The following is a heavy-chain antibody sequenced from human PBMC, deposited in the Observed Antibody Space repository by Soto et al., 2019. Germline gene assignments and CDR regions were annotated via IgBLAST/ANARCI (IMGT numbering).Heavy chain of an antibody. CDR3: AKDGAPYCGGDCYFDY. Sequence: DVQLVESGGGLVQPGRSLRLSCAASGFSFDDYAMHWVRQAPGEGLEWVSGITWNSGSIAYADSVKGRFTISRDNAKDSLYLQMNSLRAEDTAFYYCAKDGAPYCGGDCYFDYWGQGTLVTVSS. CDR2: ITWNSGSI. CDR1: GFSFDDYA. J-gene: IGHJ4*02. V-gene: IGHV3-9*01. D-gene: IGHD2-21*02.